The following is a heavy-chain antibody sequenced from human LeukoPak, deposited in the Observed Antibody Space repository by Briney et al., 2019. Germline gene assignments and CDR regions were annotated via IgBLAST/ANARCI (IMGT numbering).Heavy chain of an antibody. CDR3: VRGFDGYFGFDL. CDR2: INQDGSET. V-gene: IGHV3-7*05. CDR1: GFIFSTYW. Sequence: GGSLRLSCAASGFIFSTYWMSWVRLAPGKGLEWVANINQDGSETFYMDSVKGRFTISRDNGKNSMFVQMDSLRAEDTAVYYCVRGFDGYFGFDLWGQGTMVTVSS. D-gene: IGHD5-24*01. J-gene: IGHJ3*01.